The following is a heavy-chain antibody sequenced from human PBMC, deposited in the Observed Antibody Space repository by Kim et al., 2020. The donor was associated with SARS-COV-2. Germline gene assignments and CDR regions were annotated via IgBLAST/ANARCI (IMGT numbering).Heavy chain of an antibody. CDR2: ISGGGTNT. D-gene: IGHD2-15*01. CDR1: GFTFSRYA. V-gene: IGHV3-23*01. Sequence: GGSLRLSCAASGFTFSRYALSWVRQAPGKGLEWVSGISGGGTNTYYADSVKGRFTISRDNSKNTLFLQMNSLRAEDTAVYYCAMVCNEDSCKNFDYWGQGTLVTVSS. J-gene: IGHJ4*02. CDR3: AMVCNEDSCKNFDY.